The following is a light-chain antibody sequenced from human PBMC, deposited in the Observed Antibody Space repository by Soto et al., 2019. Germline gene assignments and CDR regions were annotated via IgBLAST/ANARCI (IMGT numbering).Light chain of an antibody. J-gene: IGKJ1*01. CDR3: QQSYSSPWT. Sequence: DIPMTQSPSSLSASAGDRVTITCRASQKISTYLNWYQQKPGKAPKVLIYAASSLRSGVPSRFSGSGSGTDFTLTISSLQPEDFATYFCQQSYSSPWTFGQGTKVEMK. CDR2: AAS. V-gene: IGKV1-39*01. CDR1: QKISTY.